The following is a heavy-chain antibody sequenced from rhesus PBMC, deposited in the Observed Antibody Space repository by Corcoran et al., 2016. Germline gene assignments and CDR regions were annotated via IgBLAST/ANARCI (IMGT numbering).Heavy chain of an antibody. CDR3: ASVLRGLSYFDY. V-gene: IGHV4-80*01. J-gene: IGHJ4*01. Sequence: QVQLQESGPGLVKPSETLSLTCAVSGGSFSRYWWSRVHQPPGKGLGCIGGINGKSGHTNYNYSLKIRVTLSNDATKKQLSLRLRSVTAADTAVYYCASVLRGLSYFDYWGQGVLVTVSS. CDR2: INGKSGHT. CDR1: GGSFSRYW.